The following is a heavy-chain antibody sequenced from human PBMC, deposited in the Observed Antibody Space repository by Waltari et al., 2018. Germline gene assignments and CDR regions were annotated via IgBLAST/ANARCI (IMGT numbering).Heavy chain of an antibody. CDR2: ISYSSNYI. D-gene: IGHD2-21*02. V-gene: IGHV3-21*01. CDR1: GFTFSSYS. J-gene: IGHJ4*02. CDR3: ARDNDYYFDY. Sequence: VQLVESGGGLVKPGGSLRLSCAASGFTFSSYSMTWVRQAPGKGLEWVSSISYSSNYIFYADSVKGRFTFSRDNAKNSLYLQMNSLRAEDTAVYYCARDNDYYFDYWGQGTLVTVSS.